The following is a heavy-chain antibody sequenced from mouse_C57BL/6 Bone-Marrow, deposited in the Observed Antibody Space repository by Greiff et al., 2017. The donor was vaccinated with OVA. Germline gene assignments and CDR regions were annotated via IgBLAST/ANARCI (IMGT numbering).Heavy chain of an antibody. D-gene: IGHD2-5*01. V-gene: IGHV1-80*01. Sequence: VQLKESGAELVKPGASVKISCKASGYAFSSYWMNWVKQRPGKGLEWIGQIYPGDGDTNYNGKFKGKATLTADKSSSTAYMQLSSLTSEDSAVYFCAREGAYYSNFFAYWGQGTLVTVSA. J-gene: IGHJ3*01. CDR1: GYAFSSYW. CDR3: AREGAYYSNFFAY. CDR2: IYPGDGDT.